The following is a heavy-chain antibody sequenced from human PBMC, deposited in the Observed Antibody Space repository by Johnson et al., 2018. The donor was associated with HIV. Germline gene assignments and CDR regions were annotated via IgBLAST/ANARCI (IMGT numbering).Heavy chain of an antibody. Sequence: QVQLVESGGGVVQPGGSLRLSCAASGFTFSSYAMHWVRQAPGKGLEWVAFIRYDGSNKYYANSVKGRFTISRDNSKNTLYLQMNSLRAEDTAVYYCAREYVGQWLGPRHAFDIWGQGTMVTVSS. D-gene: IGHD6-19*01. V-gene: IGHV3-30*02. CDR2: IRYDGSNK. J-gene: IGHJ3*02. CDR3: AREYVGQWLGPRHAFDI. CDR1: GFTFSSYA.